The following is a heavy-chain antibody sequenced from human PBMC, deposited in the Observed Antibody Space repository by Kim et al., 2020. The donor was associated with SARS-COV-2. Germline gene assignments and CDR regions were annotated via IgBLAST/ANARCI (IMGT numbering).Heavy chain of an antibody. J-gene: IGHJ4*02. D-gene: IGHD3-10*01. CDR2: INTNTGNP. Sequence: ASVKVSCKASGYTFTSYAMNWVRQAPGQGLEWMGWINTNTGNPTYAQGFTGRFVFSLDTSVSTAYLQISSLKAEDTAVYYCARDPPKLWFGELFDDYWGQGTLVTVSS. CDR3: ARDPPKLWFGELFDDY. V-gene: IGHV7-4-1*02. CDR1: GYTFTSYA.